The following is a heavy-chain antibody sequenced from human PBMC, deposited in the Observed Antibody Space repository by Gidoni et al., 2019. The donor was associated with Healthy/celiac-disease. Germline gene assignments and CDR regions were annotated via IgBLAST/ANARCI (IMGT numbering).Heavy chain of an antibody. CDR1: GSTFTGHY. V-gene: IGHV1-2*02. CDR2: INPNMGGT. D-gene: IGHD1-20*01. Sequence: QVQLVQSGAEVKKPVASVNGSGKAPGSTFTGHYMPWVRPAPGQGLEWVGWINPNMGGTNDAQKFQGRVTMTRDTTISTAYMELSRLRSDDTAVYYCARYKLTFYYGMDVWGQGTTVTVSS. J-gene: IGHJ6*02. CDR3: ARYKLTFYYGMDV.